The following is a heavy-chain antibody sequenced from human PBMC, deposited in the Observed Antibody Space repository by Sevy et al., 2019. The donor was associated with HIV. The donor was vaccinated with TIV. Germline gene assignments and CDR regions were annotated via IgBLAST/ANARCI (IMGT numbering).Heavy chain of an antibody. CDR2: IKQDGSEK. CDR1: GFTFSNYW. Sequence: GGSLRLSCAASGFTFSNYWMNWVRQAPGKGLEWVAIIKQDGSEKYYVDSVKGRFNVSRDNAKNSLYLQMDSLRADDTGAYYCAAGTGWLIDYWGQGTLVTVSS. V-gene: IGHV3-7*01. J-gene: IGHJ4*02. D-gene: IGHD3-22*01. CDR3: AAGTGWLIDY.